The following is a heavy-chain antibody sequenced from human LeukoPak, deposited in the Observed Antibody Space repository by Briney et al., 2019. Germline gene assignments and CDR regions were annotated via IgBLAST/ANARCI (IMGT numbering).Heavy chain of an antibody. CDR3: AKDPNRYCGGDCYSDY. Sequence: GGSLRLFCAASGFTFSSYAMSWVRQAPGKGLEWVSAISGSGGSTYYADSVKGRFTISRDNSKNTLYLQMNSLRAEDTAIFYCAKDPNRYCGGDCYSDYWGQGTLVTVSS. CDR1: GFTFSSYA. D-gene: IGHD2-21*01. V-gene: IGHV3-23*01. J-gene: IGHJ4*02. CDR2: ISGSGGST.